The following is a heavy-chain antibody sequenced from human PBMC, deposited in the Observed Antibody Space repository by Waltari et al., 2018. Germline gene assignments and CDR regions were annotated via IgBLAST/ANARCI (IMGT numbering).Heavy chain of an antibody. CDR2: IKEDGSAT. CDR3: AACIEVTGAYDF. D-gene: IGHD2-21*02. J-gene: IGHJ4*02. Sequence: EVQLVESGGGLVQPGGSLILSCAAPGFTCSNYWMSWVRQAPGRGLEWLANIKEDGSATYSVDSVKGRFTISRDNAKNSLYVQMNNLRAEDTAVYYCAACIEVTGAYDFWGQGSLVTVSS. V-gene: IGHV3-7*01. CDR1: GFTCSNYW.